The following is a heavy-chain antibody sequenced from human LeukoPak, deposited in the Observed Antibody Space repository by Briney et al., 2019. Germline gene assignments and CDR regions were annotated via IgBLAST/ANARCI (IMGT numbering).Heavy chain of an antibody. CDR1: GYTFTGYY. V-gene: IGHV1-2*02. J-gene: IGHJ4*02. CDR3: ARHDYYDSSGYSLVDY. D-gene: IGHD3-22*01. CDR2: INPNSGGT. Sequence: ASVKVSCKASGYTFTGYYMHWVRQAPGQGLEWMGWINPNSGGTNYAQKFQGRVTVTRDTSISTAYMELSRLRSDDTAVYYCARHDYYDSSGYSLVDYWGQGTLVTVSS.